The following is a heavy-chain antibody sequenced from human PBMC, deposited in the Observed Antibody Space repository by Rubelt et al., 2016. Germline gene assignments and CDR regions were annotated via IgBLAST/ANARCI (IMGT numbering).Heavy chain of an antibody. V-gene: IGHV1-8*02. CDR2: MNPNSGDA. J-gene: IGHJ5*02. D-gene: IGHD4-23*01. CDR1: TFTDYY. Sequence: TFTDYYIQWVRQATGQGLEWMGWMNPNSGDAGYAQKFQGRVTMTRDTSTNTAYMELSSLRSEDTAMYYCATRGGYGGSRYFDPWGQGTLVTVSS. CDR3: ATRGGYGGSRYFDP.